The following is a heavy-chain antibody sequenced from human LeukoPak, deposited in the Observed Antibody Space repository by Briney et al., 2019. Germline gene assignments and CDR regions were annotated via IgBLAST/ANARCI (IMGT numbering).Heavy chain of an antibody. J-gene: IGHJ5*02. Sequence: SETLSLTCTVSGVSISSYYWSWLRQPPGKGLEWIGYIYYSGSTNYNPSLKSRVTISVDTSKNQFSLKLSSVTAADTAVYYCARGWRFGVPNWFDPWGQGTLVTVSS. CDR3: ARGWRFGVPNWFDP. CDR1: GVSISSYY. D-gene: IGHD3-10*01. V-gene: IGHV4-59*12. CDR2: IYYSGST.